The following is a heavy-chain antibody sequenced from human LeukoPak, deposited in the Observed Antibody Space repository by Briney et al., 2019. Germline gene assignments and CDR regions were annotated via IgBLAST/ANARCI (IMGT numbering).Heavy chain of an antibody. CDR1: GFQFNTYW. Sequence: GGSLRLSCAGSGFQFNTYWISWIRQASGKGLQWLGNIKEDGSETYYVGSLKGRLTISRDNAKNSSFLEMSSLGVEDTAVYYCARDVVRFCTRGSCFSDAWGQGTLVTVSS. V-gene: IGHV3-7*05. J-gene: IGHJ5*02. CDR2: IKEDGSET. D-gene: IGHD2-15*01. CDR3: ARDVVRFCTRGSCFSDA.